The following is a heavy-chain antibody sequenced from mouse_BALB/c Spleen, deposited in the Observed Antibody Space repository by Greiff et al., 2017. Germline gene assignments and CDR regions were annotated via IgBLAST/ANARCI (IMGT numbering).Heavy chain of an antibody. CDR1: GFNIKDTY. J-gene: IGHJ4*01. CDR2: IDPANGNT. D-gene: IGHD2-2*01. V-gene: IGHV14-3*02. CDR3: ARDGGLRRNYYAMDY. Sequence: EVQLQQSGAELVKPGASVKLSCTASGFNIKDTYMHWVKQRPEQGLEWIGRIDPANGNTKYDPKFQGKATITADTSSNTAYLQLSSLTSEDTAVYYCARDGGLRRNYYAMDYWGQGTSVTVSS.